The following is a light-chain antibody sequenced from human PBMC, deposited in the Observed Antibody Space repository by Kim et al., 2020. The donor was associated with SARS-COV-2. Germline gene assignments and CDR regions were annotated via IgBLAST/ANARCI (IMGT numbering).Light chain of an antibody. CDR1: RRRSYY. V-gene: IGLV3-19*01. Sequence: VALAQTVRITCQGDRRRSYYATWYQPKPGQAPTLVIYGKNNRPSGIPDRFSGSSSGNTASLTITGTQAGDEADYYCNSRDSNDNVVFGGGTQLTVL. CDR3: NSRDSNDNVV. CDR2: GKN. J-gene: IGLJ2*01.